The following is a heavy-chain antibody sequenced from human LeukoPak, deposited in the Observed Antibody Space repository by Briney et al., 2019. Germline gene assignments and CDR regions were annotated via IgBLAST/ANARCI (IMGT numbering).Heavy chain of an antibody. D-gene: IGHD2-2*01. Sequence: GGSLRLSCAASGFTFSSYAMSWVRQAPGKGLEWVSAISGSGGSTYYADSVKGRFTISRDNSNNTLSLQMTSLRAGDTAVYYCAKDHDALVPAAQFDYWGQGTLVTVSS. J-gene: IGHJ4*02. CDR3: AKDHDALVPAAQFDY. V-gene: IGHV3-23*01. CDR1: GFTFSSYA. CDR2: ISGSGGST.